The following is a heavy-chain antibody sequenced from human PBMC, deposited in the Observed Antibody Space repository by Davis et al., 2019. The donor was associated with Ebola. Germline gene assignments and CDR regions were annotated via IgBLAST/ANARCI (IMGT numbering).Heavy chain of an antibody. J-gene: IGHJ6*02. D-gene: IGHD5-18*01. CDR3: AGIAMGYYYYGMDV. V-gene: IGHV3-33*01. CDR2: IWYDGRNK. CDR1: GFTFSSYG. Sequence: GESLKISCAASGFTFSSYGMHWVRQAPGKGLEWVAVIWYDGRNKYYADSVKGRFTISRDNSKNTLYLQMNSLRAEDTAVYYCAGIAMGYYYYGMDVWGQGTTVTVSS.